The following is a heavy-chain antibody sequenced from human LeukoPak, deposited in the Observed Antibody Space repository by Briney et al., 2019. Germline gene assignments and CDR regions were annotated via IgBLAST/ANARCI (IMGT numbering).Heavy chain of an antibody. CDR1: GFAFSAYE. CDR2: IAGSDTRT. V-gene: IGHV3-48*03. CDR3: TTLGYHLDS. Sequence: PGGSLRLSCAASGFAFSAYEMNWVRQAPGKGLEWVSYIAGSDTRTYYADSVKGRFTIFRDNTKNSLYLQMNSLRVEDTGLYCTTLGYHLDSWGQGTLVTVSS. J-gene: IGHJ4*02. D-gene: IGHD3-22*01.